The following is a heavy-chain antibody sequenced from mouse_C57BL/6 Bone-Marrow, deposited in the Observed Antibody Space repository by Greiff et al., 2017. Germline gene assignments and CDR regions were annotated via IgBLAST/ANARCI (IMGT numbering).Heavy chain of an antibody. CDR2: IYPGDGDT. CDR3: AGTVVATDYWYFDV. D-gene: IGHD1-1*01. J-gene: IGHJ1*03. CDR1: GYAFSSSW. V-gene: IGHV1-82*01. Sequence: QVQLQQSGPELVKPGASVKISCKASGYAFSSSWMNWVKQRPGKGLEWIGRIYPGDGDTNYNGKFKGKATLTADKSSSTAYMQLSSLTSEDSAVYFCAGTVVATDYWYFDVWGTGTTVTVSS.